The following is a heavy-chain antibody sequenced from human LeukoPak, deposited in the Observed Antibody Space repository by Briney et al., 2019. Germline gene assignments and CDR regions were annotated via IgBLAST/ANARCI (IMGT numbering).Heavy chain of an antibody. V-gene: IGHV4-34*01. J-gene: IGHJ3*02. CDR1: GGSFSGYY. CDR2: INHSGST. Sequence: PSETLSLICAVYGGSFSGYYWSWIRQPPGKGPEWIGEINHSGSTNYIPPLKSRVTISVDTSKNQFSLKLSSVTAADTAVYYCARGNYYGSGTLGAFDIWGQGTMVTVSS. D-gene: IGHD3-10*01. CDR3: ARGNYYGSGTLGAFDI.